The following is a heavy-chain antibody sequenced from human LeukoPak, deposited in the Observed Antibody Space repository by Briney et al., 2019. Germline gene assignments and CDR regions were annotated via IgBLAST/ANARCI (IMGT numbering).Heavy chain of an antibody. D-gene: IGHD3-16*02. Sequence: SETLSLTCTVSGGSISTYYWNWIRQPPGNGLEWIGYIYYSGATNYNPSLKSRVTISVDTSKNQFSLKLSSVTAADTAVYYCAKQGRQIPFGGLVAIAPFDIWGQGTMVTVSS. V-gene: IGHV4-59*01. J-gene: IGHJ3*02. CDR1: GGSISTYY. CDR3: AKQGRQIPFGGLVAIAPFDI. CDR2: IYYSGAT.